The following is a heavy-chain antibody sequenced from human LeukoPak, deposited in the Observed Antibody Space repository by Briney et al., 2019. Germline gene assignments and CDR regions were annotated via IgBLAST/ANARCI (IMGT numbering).Heavy chain of an antibody. V-gene: IGHV4-59*01. CDR2: IYYSGST. CDR1: GFTFSSYA. Sequence: GSLRLSCAASGFTFSSYAMSWIRQPPGKGLEWIGYIYYSGSTNYNPSLKSRVTISVDTSKNQFSLKLSSVTAADTAVYYCARGDSSGYYSTFYFDYWGQGTLVTVSS. J-gene: IGHJ4*02. CDR3: ARGDSSGYYSTFYFDY. D-gene: IGHD3-22*01.